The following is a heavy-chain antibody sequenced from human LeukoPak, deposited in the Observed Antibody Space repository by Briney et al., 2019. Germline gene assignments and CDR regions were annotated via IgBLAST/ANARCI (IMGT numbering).Heavy chain of an antibody. D-gene: IGHD3-16*01. CDR3: ARDLAFGGVTGPN. J-gene: IGHJ4*02. CDR2: IIPIFGTA. CDR1: GGTFSSYT. Sequence: SVKVSCEASGGTFSSYTISWVRQAPGQGLEWMGGIIPIFGTANYAQKFQGRVTMTRDTSTSTVYMELSSLRAEDTAVYYCARDLAFGGVTGPNWGQGTLVTVSS. V-gene: IGHV1-69*05.